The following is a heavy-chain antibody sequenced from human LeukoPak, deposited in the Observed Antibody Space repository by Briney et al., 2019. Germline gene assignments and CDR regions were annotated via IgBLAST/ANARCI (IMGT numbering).Heavy chain of an antibody. V-gene: IGHV1-2*02. CDR3: ARDGSYEAPSYYYYYYMDV. CDR2: INPNSGGT. CDR1: GYTFTSYY. Sequence: GASVKVSCKASGYTFTSYYMHWVRQAPGQGLEWMGWINPNSGGTNYAQKFQGRVTMTRDTSISTAYMELSRLRSDDTAVYHCARDGSYEAPSYYYYYYMDVWGKGTTVTVSS. J-gene: IGHJ6*03. D-gene: IGHD5-12*01.